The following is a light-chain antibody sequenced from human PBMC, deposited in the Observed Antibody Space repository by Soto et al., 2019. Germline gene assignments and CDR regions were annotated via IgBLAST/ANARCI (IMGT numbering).Light chain of an antibody. J-gene: IGKJ1*01. CDR3: QKYGRAPPWT. V-gene: IGKV3-20*01. Sequence: EIVLTQSPGTLSLSPGERATLSCRASQSVSSSYLAWYQQKPGQAPRLLIYGASSRATGIPDRFSGSGSGTDFTLTISRLEPEDVAVHYCQKYGRAPPWTFGQGTKVDIK. CDR1: QSVSSSY. CDR2: GAS.